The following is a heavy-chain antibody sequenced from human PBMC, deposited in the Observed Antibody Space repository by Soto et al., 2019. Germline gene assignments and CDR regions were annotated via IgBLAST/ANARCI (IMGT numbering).Heavy chain of an antibody. CDR3: GSVFEY. J-gene: IGHJ4*02. V-gene: IGHV3-74*01. CDR1: GFTFTNYW. Sequence: DVQLVESGGVLVQPGGALRLYCAASGFTFTNYWRHWVRQAPEKGLVWVARVDNEGIDTSYADSVKGRFAISRDNAKNTLYLQMNDLRVEDTAVYYCGSVFEYWGQGSLVTASS. CDR2: VDNEGIDT.